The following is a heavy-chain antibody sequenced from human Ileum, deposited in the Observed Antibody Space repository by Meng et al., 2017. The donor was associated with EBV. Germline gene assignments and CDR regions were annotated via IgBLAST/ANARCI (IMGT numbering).Heavy chain of an antibody. CDR3: ARADKVRFDY. V-gene: IGHV4-4*02. J-gene: IGHJ4*02. Sequence: QLHRLESRPGLGKPSGTLSLTVAVSGGSLSSTNGWSWVRQPPGKGLDGIGEIYHSGSTNYNPSLKSRVSISVDKSKNQFSLKLSSVTAADTAVDYCARADKVRFDYWGQGTLVTVSS. CDR2: IYHSGST. CDR1: GGSLSSTNG.